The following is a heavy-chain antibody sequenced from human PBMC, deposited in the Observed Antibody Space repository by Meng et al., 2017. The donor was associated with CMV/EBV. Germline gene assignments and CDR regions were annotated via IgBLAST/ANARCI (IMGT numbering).Heavy chain of an antibody. CDR2: IYPSDPDT. CDR1: GYSFTNYW. CDR3: ARQGNSGGDWLDP. D-gene: IGHD1-7*01. J-gene: IGHJ5*02. V-gene: IGHV5-51*01. Sequence: GGSLRLSCQASGYSFTNYWIGWVRQMPGKGLEWMGIIYPSDPDTRYSPSFQGQVSMSGEKFINNAYLKWSSLKAADSAMYYCARQGNSGGDWLDPWGQGTPVTVSS.